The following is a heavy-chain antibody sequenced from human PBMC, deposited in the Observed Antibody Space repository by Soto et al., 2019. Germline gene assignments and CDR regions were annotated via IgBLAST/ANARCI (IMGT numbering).Heavy chain of an antibody. CDR2: INPSGGST. CDR1: GYTFPSYY. V-gene: IGHV1-46*01. CDR3: ARDRESSGWYRKNYYGMDV. J-gene: IGHJ6*02. Sequence: ASGQVSCQASGYTFPSYYMHWVRQAPLQVLEWMGIINPSGGSTSYAQKFQGRVTMTRDTSTSTVYMELSSLRSEDTAVYYCARDRESSGWYRKNYYGMDVWGQGTTVTVSS. D-gene: IGHD6-19*01.